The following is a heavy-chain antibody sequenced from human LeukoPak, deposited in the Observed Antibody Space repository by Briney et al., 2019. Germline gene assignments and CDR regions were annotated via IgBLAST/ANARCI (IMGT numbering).Heavy chain of an antibody. CDR3: ASSRTGPGSVVTHPFDY. CDR2: IYYSGST. Sequence: SQTLSLTCSVSGGSISSGDYYWSWIRQPPGKGLEWIGYIYYSGSTYYNPSLKSRVTISVDTSKNQFSLKLSSVTAADTAVYYCASSRTGPGSVVTHPFDYWGQGTLVAVSS. V-gene: IGHV4-30-4*08. CDR1: GGSISSGDYY. D-gene: IGHD4-23*01. J-gene: IGHJ4*02.